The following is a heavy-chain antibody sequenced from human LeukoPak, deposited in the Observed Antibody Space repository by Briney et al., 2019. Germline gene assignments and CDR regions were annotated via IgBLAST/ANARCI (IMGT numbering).Heavy chain of an antibody. V-gene: IGHV3-48*03. CDR1: GFTFSSYE. Sequence: GGSLRLSCAASGFTFSSYEMNWVRQVPGKGLEWVSYISSSGSTIYYADSVKGRFTISRDNAKNSLYLQMNSLRAEDTAVYYCARDRARDYYYYGMDVWGQGTTVTVSS. CDR2: ISSSGSTI. J-gene: IGHJ6*02. D-gene: IGHD3-10*01. CDR3: ARDRARDYYYYGMDV.